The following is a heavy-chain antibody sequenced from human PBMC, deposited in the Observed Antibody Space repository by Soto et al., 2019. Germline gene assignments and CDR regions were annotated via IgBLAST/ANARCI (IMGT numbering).Heavy chain of an antibody. Sequence: ASVKVSCKASGYTFTSYYMHWVRQAPGQGLEWMGIINPSGGSTSYAQKFQGRVTMTRDTSTSTVYMELSSLRSEDTAVYYCAREIVVVVAAHRQNPADYYYGMDVWGQGTTVTVS. D-gene: IGHD2-15*01. CDR1: GYTFTSYY. CDR3: AREIVVVVAAHRQNPADYYYGMDV. J-gene: IGHJ6*02. V-gene: IGHV1-46*01. CDR2: INPSGGST.